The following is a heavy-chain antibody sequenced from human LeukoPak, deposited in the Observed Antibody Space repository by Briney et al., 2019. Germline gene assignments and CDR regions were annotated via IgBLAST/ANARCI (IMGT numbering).Heavy chain of an antibody. CDR2: IFYRGST. CDR3: ASARTRYCSSSNCYLNWFDP. D-gene: IGHD2-2*01. J-gene: IGHJ5*02. Sequence: SSETLSLTCPVSCRSISSGDYFWRWTRQPPGKGLEWSAYIFYRGSTYYNPSLKDRVIMSVNTSKTQFSLRLSSMTAADTAVYYCASARTRYCSSSNCYLNWFDPWGQGTLVTVSS. CDR1: CRSISSGDYF. V-gene: IGHV4-30-4*01.